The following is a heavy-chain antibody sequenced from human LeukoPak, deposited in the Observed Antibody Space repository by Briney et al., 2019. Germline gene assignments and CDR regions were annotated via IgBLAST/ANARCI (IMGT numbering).Heavy chain of an antibody. CDR1: GGSISGYY. V-gene: IGHV4-59*08. D-gene: IGHD4-17*01. CDR3: ARGGNYGDYDGYFDY. J-gene: IGHJ4*02. Sequence: SETLSLTCTVSGGSISGYYWSWIRQPPGKGLEWIGYIYYSGSTNYNPSLRSRVTISVDTSKNQFSLKLSSVTAADTAVYYCARGGNYGDYDGYFDYWGQGTLVTVSS. CDR2: IYYSGST.